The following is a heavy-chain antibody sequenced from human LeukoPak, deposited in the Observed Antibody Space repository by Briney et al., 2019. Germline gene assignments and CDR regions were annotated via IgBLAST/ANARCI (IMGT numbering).Heavy chain of an antibody. CDR1: GGTFSSYA. D-gene: IGHD6-19*01. Sequence: SVKVSCKASGGTFSSYAISWVRRAPGQGLEWMGGIIPIFGTANYAQKFQGRVTITTDESTSTAYMELSSLRSEDTAVYYCASRKVAVAGRNTPFDYWGQGTLVTVSS. CDR3: ASRKVAVAGRNTPFDY. V-gene: IGHV1-69*05. CDR2: IIPIFGTA. J-gene: IGHJ4*02.